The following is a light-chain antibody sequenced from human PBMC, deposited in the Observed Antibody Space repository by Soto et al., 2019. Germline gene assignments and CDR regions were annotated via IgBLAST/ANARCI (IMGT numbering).Light chain of an antibody. CDR3: QQYNNWPRT. CDR1: QSVSSN. CDR2: GAS. V-gene: IGKV3-15*01. Sequence: EIVMKQSPATLSVSPGERATLSCRASQSVSSNLAWYQQKPGQAPRLLIYGASTWATGIPARFSGSGSGTEFTLTISSLQSEDFAVYYCQQYNNWPRTFGQGTKVEI. J-gene: IGKJ1*01.